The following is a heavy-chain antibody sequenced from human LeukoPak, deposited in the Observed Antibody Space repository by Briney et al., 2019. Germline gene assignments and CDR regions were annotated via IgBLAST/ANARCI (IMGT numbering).Heavy chain of an antibody. CDR1: GFTFSSYA. CDR2: ISGSGYST. CDR3: ARDLHYYVAMDV. Sequence: GGSLRLSCAASGFTFSSYAMSWVRQAPGKGLEWVSTISGSGYSTYYADSVKGRFTISRDNSKSMLFLQLNSLRAEDTALYYCARDLHYYVAMDVWGQGTTVTVSS. D-gene: IGHD3-10*02. J-gene: IGHJ6*02. V-gene: IGHV3-23*01.